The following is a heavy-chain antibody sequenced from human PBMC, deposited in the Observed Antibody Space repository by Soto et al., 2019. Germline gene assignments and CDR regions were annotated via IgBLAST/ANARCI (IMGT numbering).Heavy chain of an antibody. D-gene: IGHD2-2*01. V-gene: IGHV1-2*04. J-gene: IGHJ4*02. CDR1: GYTFTGYY. Sequence: ASVKVSCKASGYTFTGYYMHWVRQAPGQGLEWMGWINPNSGGTNYAQKFQGWVTMTRDTSISTAYMELSRLRSDDTAVYYCARATPLVVPAATPTPLDYWGQGTLVTVSS. CDR3: ARATPLVVPAATPTPLDY. CDR2: INPNSGGT.